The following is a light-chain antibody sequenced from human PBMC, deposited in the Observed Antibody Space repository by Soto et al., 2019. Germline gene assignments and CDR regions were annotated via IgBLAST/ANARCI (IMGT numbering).Light chain of an antibody. Sequence: EIVLTQSPGTLSLSPGERATLSCRASQSVKSNNLAWYQQIPGQSPRLLIYGASSRATGIPDRFSGSGSGTDFNLTITRVETEDLALYYCPHYGSPAVSFGGGNKVEI. CDR1: QSVKSNN. CDR2: GAS. J-gene: IGKJ4*01. V-gene: IGKV3-20*01. CDR3: PHYGSPAVS.